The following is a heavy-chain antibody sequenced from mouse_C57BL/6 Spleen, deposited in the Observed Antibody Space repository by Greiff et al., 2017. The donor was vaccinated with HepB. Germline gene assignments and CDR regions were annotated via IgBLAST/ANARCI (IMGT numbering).Heavy chain of an antibody. V-gene: IGHV1-18*01. D-gene: IGHD1-1*01. J-gene: IGHJ1*03. CDR1: GYTFTDYN. Sequence: VQLQQSGPELVKPGASVKIPCKASGYTFTDYNMDWVKQSHGKSLEWIGDINPNNGGTIYNQKFKGKATLTVDKSSSTAYMELRSLTSEDTAVYYCARVEDYYYGSSSHWYFDVWGTGTTVTVSS. CDR2: INPNNGGT. CDR3: ARVEDYYYGSSSHWYFDV.